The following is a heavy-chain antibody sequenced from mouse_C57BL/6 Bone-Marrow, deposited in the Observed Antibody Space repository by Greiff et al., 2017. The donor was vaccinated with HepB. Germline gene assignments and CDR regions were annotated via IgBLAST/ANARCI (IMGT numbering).Heavy chain of an antibody. J-gene: IGHJ2*01. Sequence: DVKLVESGGGLVKPGGSLKLSCAASGFTFSDYGMHWVRQAPEKGLEWVAYISSGSSTIYYADTVKGRFTISRDNAKNTLFLQMTSLRSDDTAMYYCARSYGGYWGQGTTLTVSS. CDR2: ISSGSSTI. CDR3: ARSYGGY. D-gene: IGHD1-1*01. V-gene: IGHV5-17*01. CDR1: GFTFSDYG.